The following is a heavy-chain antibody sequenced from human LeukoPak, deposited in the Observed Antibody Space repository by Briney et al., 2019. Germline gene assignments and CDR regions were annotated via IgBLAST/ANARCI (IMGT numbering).Heavy chain of an antibody. V-gene: IGHV4-59*01. CDR3: ARIANSGYYLFDY. Sequence: SETLSLTCTVSGASFSSYYWSWIRQPPGKGLEWIAYIFYSGSTNYNPSLKSRVTISVDTSKNQFSLKVNSVTAADTAVYYCARIANSGYYLFDYWGQGTLVTVSS. CDR1: GASFSSYY. J-gene: IGHJ4*02. CDR2: IFYSGST. D-gene: IGHD3-22*01.